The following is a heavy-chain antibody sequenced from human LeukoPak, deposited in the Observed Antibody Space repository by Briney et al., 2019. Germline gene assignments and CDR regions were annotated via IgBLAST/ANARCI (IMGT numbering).Heavy chain of an antibody. V-gene: IGHV1-2*02. CDR2: VNPNGGGT. CDR3: ARDSKQLVSHAFDI. CDR1: GYTFTDYY. J-gene: IGHJ3*02. D-gene: IGHD6-6*01. Sequence: ASVKVSCKASGYTFTDYYMHWVRQAPGQGLEWMGWVNPNGGGTNYAQKFQGSVTMTSDTSISTAYMELSRLRSDDTAVYYCARDSKQLVSHAFDIWGQGTMVTVSS.